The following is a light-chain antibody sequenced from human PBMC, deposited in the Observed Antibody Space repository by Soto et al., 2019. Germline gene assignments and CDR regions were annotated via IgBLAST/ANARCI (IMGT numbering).Light chain of an antibody. J-gene: IGKJ4*01. Sequence: DIQMTQSPSSLSASVGDRVTITCRASQAISNYLNWYQQKPGKAPALLIYEASQSETGIPSRFSGSGSGTDFTFAISSLQPEDIGTYYCQQYDNVPLTFGGGTKVEIK. V-gene: IGKV1-33*01. CDR1: QAISNY. CDR3: QQYDNVPLT. CDR2: EAS.